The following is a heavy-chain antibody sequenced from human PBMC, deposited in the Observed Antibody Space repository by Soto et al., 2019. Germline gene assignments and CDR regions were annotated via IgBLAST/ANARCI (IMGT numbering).Heavy chain of an antibody. CDR3: ARGAGRQQPIDC. CDR2: ISGGGGGI. Sequence: EVQLLDSGGGLVQPGGSLRLSCAASGFTFSSYAMSWVGQAPGRGLEWVSGISGGGGGISYADSVKGRFTISRDNSKNTLYLHMNSLRGEDTAVYYCARGAGRQQPIDCWGQGSLVTVSP. D-gene: IGHD6-13*01. V-gene: IGHV3-23*01. J-gene: IGHJ4*02. CDR1: GFTFSSYA.